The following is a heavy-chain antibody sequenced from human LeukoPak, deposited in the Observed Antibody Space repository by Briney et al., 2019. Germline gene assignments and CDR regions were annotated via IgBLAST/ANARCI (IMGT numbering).Heavy chain of an antibody. D-gene: IGHD2-21*02. V-gene: IGHV3-21*01. CDR3: ARAVYCGGDCYPPHLDY. J-gene: IGHJ4*02. CDR1: GFTFSSYS. CDR2: ISSSSSYI. Sequence: PGGSLRLSCAASGFTFSSYSMNWVRQAPGKGLEWVSSISSSSSYIYYADSVKGRFTISRDNAKNSLYLQMNSLRAEDTAVYYCARAVYCGGDCYPPHLDYWGQGTLVTVSP.